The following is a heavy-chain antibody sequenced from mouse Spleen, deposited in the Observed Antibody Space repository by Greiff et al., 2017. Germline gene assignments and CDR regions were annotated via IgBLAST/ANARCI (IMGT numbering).Heavy chain of an antibody. D-gene: IGHD4-1*01. Sequence: EVQLQESGPGLVKPSQSLSLTCSVTGYSITSGYYWNWIRQFPGNKLEWMGYISYDGSNNYNPSLKNRISITRDTSKNQFFLKLNSVTTEDTATYYCARFWDPRGFDYWGQGTTLTVSS. CDR2: ISYDGSN. V-gene: IGHV3-6*01. CDR3: ARFWDPRGFDY. CDR1: GYSITSGYY. J-gene: IGHJ2*01.